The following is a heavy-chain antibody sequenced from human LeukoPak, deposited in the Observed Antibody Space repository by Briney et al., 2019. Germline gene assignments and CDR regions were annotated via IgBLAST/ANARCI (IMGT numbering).Heavy chain of an antibody. CDR1: GGSISSYY. Sequence: PSETLSLTCTVSGGSISSYYWSWIRQPAGKGLEWIGRIYTSGSTNYNPSLKSRVTMSVDTSKNQFSLKLSSVTAADTAVYCCARGCSSTSCSNNWFDPWGQGTLVTVSS. CDR3: ARGCSSTSCSNNWFDP. V-gene: IGHV4-4*07. D-gene: IGHD2-2*01. J-gene: IGHJ5*02. CDR2: IYTSGST.